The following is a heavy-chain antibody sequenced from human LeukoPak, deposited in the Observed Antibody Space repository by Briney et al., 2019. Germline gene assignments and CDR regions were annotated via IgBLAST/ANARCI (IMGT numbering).Heavy chain of an antibody. J-gene: IGHJ4*02. CDR3: ATVWNYGGNSGYDY. D-gene: IGHD4-23*01. CDR2: FDPEDGET. V-gene: IGHV1-24*01. Sequence: ASVKVSCKVSGYTLTELSMHWVRQAPGKGLEWMGGFDPEDGETIYAQKFQGRVTMTEDTSTDTAYMELSSLRSEDTAVYYRATVWNYGGNSGYDYWGQGTLVTVSS. CDR1: GYTLTELS.